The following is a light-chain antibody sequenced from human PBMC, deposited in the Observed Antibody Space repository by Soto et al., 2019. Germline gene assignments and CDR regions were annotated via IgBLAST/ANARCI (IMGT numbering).Light chain of an antibody. Sequence: QSALTHPASVSGSPGQSITISCTGTRSDVGGYNYVSWYQQHPGKAPKLMIYDVSNRPSGVSNRFSGSESGNTASLTISGLQAEDEADYYCSSYTSSSTLVVFGGGTKVTVL. CDR1: RSDVGGYNY. CDR2: DVS. J-gene: IGLJ2*01. V-gene: IGLV2-14*01. CDR3: SSYTSSSTLVV.